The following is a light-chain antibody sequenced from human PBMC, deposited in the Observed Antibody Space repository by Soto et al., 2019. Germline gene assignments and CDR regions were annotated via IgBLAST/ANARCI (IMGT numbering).Light chain of an antibody. J-gene: IGKJ1*01. CDR1: QSVSSY. CDR2: DAS. V-gene: IGKV3-11*01. CDR3: QQRSNWSWT. Sequence: EIVVTQSPATLSLSPGERATLSCRASQSVSSYLAWYQQKPGQAPRLLIYDASNRATGIPARFSGSGSGTDFTLTISSLEPEDFAVYYCQQRSNWSWTFGQGTKVDIK.